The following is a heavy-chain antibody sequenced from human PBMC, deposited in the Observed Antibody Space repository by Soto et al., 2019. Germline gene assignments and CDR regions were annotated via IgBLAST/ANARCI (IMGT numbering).Heavy chain of an antibody. CDR2: IYYSGNT. V-gene: IGHV4-31*03. CDR3: ARASGGAVADFDY. J-gene: IGHJ4*02. Sequence: SETLSLTCTVSGGSVTNSSYYWGWIRQHPERGLEWIGYIYYSGNTVLNPSLTSRATISRDTSKNEFSLTLTSLTAADTAVYFCARASGGAVADFDYWGQGTLVTVSS. CDR1: GGSVTNSSYY. D-gene: IGHD6-19*01.